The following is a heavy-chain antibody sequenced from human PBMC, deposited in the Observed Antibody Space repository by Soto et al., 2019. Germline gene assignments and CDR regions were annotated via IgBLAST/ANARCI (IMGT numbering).Heavy chain of an antibody. CDR2: IYYSGTT. CDR3: ARREIQGPIDY. Sequence: QVQLQESGPGLVKPSDTLSLTCAVSGYSISSSNWWGWIRQPPGKGLEWIGYIYYSGTTYYNPSLKSRVTMSVDTPKNQFSLKLTSVTAVDPAVYYCARREIQGPIDYWGQGTLVTVSS. J-gene: IGHJ4*02. V-gene: IGHV4-28*01. CDR1: GYSISSSNW. D-gene: IGHD1-26*01.